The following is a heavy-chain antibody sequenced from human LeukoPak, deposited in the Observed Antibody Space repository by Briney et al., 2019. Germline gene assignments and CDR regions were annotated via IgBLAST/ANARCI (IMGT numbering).Heavy chain of an antibody. V-gene: IGHV1-2*06. D-gene: IGHD6-6*01. J-gene: IGHJ6*03. CDR3: ARDGQYSSSSHVHYYYYMDV. CDR2: INPNSGGT. CDR1: GYTFSGYY. Sequence: ASVKVSCKASGYTFSGYYMHWVRQAPGQGREWMGRINPNSGGTKYAQKFQGRVTMTRDTSISTAYMELTRLRSDDTAVYYCARDGQYSSSSHVHYYYYMDVWGKGTTVTVSS.